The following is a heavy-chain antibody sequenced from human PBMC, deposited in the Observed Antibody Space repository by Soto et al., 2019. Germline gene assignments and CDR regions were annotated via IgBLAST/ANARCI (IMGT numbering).Heavy chain of an antibody. J-gene: IGHJ3*02. CDR2: IYYSGST. Sequence: SETLSLTCTVSGGSISSYYWSWIRQPPGKGLEWIGYIYYSGSTNYNPSLKSRVTISVDTSKNQFSLKLSSVTAADTAVYYCARETMGDAFNIWGQGTMVTVSS. V-gene: IGHV4-59*01. CDR3: ARETMGDAFNI. D-gene: IGHD2-8*01. CDR1: GGSISSYY.